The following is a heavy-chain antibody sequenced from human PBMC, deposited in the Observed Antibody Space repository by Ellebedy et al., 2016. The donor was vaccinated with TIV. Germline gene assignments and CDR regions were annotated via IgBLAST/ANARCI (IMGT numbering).Heavy chain of an antibody. J-gene: IGHJ6*02. CDR2: INPNSGGT. CDR3: ARDQGRFLEETYYYYGMDV. D-gene: IGHD3-3*01. CDR1: GYTFTGYY. V-gene: IGHV1-2*04. Sequence: ASVKVSXXASGYTFTGYYMHWVRQAPGQGLEWMGWINPNSGGTNYAQKFQGWVTMTRDTSISTAYMELSRLRSDDTAVYYCARDQGRFLEETYYYYGMDVWGQGTTVTVSS.